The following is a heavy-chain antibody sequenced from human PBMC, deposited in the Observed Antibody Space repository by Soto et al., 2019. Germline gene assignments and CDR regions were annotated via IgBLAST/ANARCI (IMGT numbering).Heavy chain of an antibody. CDR2: IYHSGST. CDR1: GGSISRGGYS. CDR3: ARFQVVTATKSNWFDP. Sequence: SETLSLTCAVFGGSISRGGYSWSWIRQPPGKGLEWIGYIYHSGSTYYNPSLKSRVTISVDRSKNQFSLKLSSVTAADTAVYYCARFQVVTATKSNWFDPWGQGTLVTVSS. J-gene: IGHJ5*02. V-gene: IGHV4-30-2*01. D-gene: IGHD2-21*02.